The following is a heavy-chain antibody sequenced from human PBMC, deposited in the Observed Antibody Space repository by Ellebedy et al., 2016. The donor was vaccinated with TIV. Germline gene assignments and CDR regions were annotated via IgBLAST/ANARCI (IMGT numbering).Heavy chain of an antibody. Sequence: GESLKISCAASGFTLRKYTMHWVRQAPGKGLEWLANVSNDGNKKYYGDSVKGRFSISRDNSKNTLYLQMISLRTEDTGVYYCVTGLEYFDYWGQGTLVTVSS. D-gene: IGHD1-1*01. CDR3: VTGLEYFDY. J-gene: IGHJ4*02. CDR2: VSNDGNKK. CDR1: GFTLRKYT. V-gene: IGHV3-30-3*01.